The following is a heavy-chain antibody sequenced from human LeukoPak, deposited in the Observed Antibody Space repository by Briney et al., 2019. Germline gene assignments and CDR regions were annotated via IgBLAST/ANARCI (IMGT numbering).Heavy chain of an antibody. CDR2: INPSGGST. CDR3: ARTQGGRPDYYDSSGYPQPIDY. J-gene: IGHJ4*02. Sequence: GASVKVSCKASGYTFTSYYMHWVRQAPGQGLEWMGIINPSGGSTSYAQEFQGRVTMTRDTSTSTVYMELSSLRSEDTAVYYCARTQGGRPDYYDSSGYPQPIDYWGQGTLVTVSS. V-gene: IGHV1-46*01. D-gene: IGHD3-22*01. CDR1: GYTFTSYY.